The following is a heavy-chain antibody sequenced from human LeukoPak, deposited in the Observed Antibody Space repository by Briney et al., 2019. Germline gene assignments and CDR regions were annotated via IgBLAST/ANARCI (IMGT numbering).Heavy chain of an antibody. V-gene: IGHV3-30*03. Sequence: PGGSLRLSCAASGFTFSSYGMHWVRQAPGKGLEWVAVISYDGSNKYYADSVKGRFTISRDNSKNTLYLQMNSLRAEDTAVYYCARAFGGSYSSTVDYWGQGTLVTVSS. J-gene: IGHJ4*02. CDR3: ARAFGGSYSSTVDY. CDR2: ISYDGSNK. CDR1: GFTFSSYG. D-gene: IGHD1-26*01.